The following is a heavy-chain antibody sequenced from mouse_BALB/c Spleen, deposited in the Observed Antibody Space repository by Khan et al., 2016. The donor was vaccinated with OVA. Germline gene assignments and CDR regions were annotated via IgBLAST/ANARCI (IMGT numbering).Heavy chain of an antibody. Sequence: EVQLVESGGDLVKSGGSLKLSCAASGFTFSPYSMSWVRQTPDKRLEWVATISSDGDYTYYPDSVKGRFNISRDNAKNTLYRQMSTLKSDDTAMYYCATHLTGSFAYWGQGTLVTVSA. J-gene: IGHJ3*01. CDR3: ATHLTGSFAY. V-gene: IGHV5-6*01. CDR2: ISSDGDYT. D-gene: IGHD4-1*01. CDR1: GFTFSPYS.